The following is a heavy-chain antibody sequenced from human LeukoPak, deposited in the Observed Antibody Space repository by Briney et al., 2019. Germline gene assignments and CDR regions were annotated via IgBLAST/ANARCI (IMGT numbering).Heavy chain of an antibody. Sequence: GESLKISCKGSGYSFATFWIGWVRQMPGKGLEWMGITYPGDSDTRYSPSFQGQVTISADKSISTAYLQWSSLRASDTAMYYCVVDSPLSALNVDAFDIWGPGTMVTVSS. J-gene: IGHJ3*02. V-gene: IGHV5-51*01. CDR2: TYPGDSDT. D-gene: IGHD3-3*01. CDR3: VVDSPLSALNVDAFDI. CDR1: GYSFATFW.